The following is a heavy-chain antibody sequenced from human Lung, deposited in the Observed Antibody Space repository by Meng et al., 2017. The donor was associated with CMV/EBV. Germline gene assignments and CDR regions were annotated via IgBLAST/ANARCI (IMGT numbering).Heavy chain of an antibody. CDR2: ISHSGTT. CDR3: ARDNYVRGDYYYGLAV. J-gene: IGHJ6*02. Sequence: SXTLSLTCTVSNGSINNYYWSWIRQPPGKGLEWVGYISHSGTTNYNPSLKSRVTLSVDTPNNQFSLRLTSVTATDTATYYCARDNYVRGDYYYGLAVWGPGNXVHGSS. CDR1: NGSINNYY. V-gene: IGHV4-59*01. D-gene: IGHD3-16*01.